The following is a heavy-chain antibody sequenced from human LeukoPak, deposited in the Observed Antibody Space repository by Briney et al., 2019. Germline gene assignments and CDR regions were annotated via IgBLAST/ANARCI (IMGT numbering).Heavy chain of an antibody. CDR3: ARDQYYDVSTYYEIDY. J-gene: IGHJ4*02. CDR1: GASISSSTYY. CDR2: ASYSGNT. V-gene: IGHV4-39*07. D-gene: IGHD3-22*01. Sequence: SETLSLTCTVSGASISSSTYYWGWIRQPPGKGLEWIGSASYSGNTYYNPSLKSRVTILVDTSKNQFSLKMASVTAADTAVYYCARDQYYDVSTYYEIDYWGQGTLVTVSS.